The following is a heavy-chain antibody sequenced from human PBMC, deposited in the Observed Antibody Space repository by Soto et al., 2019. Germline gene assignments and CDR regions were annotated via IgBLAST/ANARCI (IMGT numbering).Heavy chain of an antibody. CDR1: GFTFSNAW. CDR2: IKSKTDGGTT. CDR3: TSSLVVVPAAHYYYYYGMDV. J-gene: IGHJ6*02. D-gene: IGHD2-2*01. Sequence: GGSLRLSCAASGFTFSNAWMSWVRQAPGKGLEWVGRIKSKTDGGTTDYAAPVKGRFTISRDDSKNTLYLQMNSLKTEDTAVYYCTSSLVVVPAAHYYYYYGMDVWGQGTTVTVSS. V-gene: IGHV3-15*01.